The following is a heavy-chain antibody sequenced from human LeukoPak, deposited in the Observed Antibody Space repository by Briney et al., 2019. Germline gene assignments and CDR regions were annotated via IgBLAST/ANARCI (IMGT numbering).Heavy chain of an antibody. Sequence: VSVKVSCKASGYTFTSYDINWVRQATGQGLEWMGWMNPNSGNTGYAQKFQGRVTMTRNTPISTAYMELSSLRSEDTAVYYCARSRYNWNYRGKVNWFDPWGQGTLVTVSS. CDR3: ARSRYNWNYRGKVNWFDP. J-gene: IGHJ5*02. CDR1: GYTFTSYD. D-gene: IGHD1-7*01. CDR2: MNPNSGNT. V-gene: IGHV1-8*01.